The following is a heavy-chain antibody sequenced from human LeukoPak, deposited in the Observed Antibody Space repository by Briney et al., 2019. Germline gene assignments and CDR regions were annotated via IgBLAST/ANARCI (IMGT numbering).Heavy chain of an antibody. J-gene: IGHJ4*02. CDR3: ARDRSGTEHFDY. V-gene: IGHV3-30*04. Sequence: GGSLRLSCAASGFTFSSYTMSWVRQAPGKGLEWVAVISYDGSNKYYADSVKGRFTISRDNSKNTLYLQMNSLRAEDTAVYYCARDRSGTEHFDYWGQGTLVTVSS. CDR1: GFTFSSYT. D-gene: IGHD6-13*01. CDR2: ISYDGSNK.